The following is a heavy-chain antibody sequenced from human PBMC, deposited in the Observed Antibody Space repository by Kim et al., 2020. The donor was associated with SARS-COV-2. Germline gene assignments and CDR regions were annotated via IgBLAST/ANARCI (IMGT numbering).Heavy chain of an antibody. Sequence: SVKVSCKASGGTFSSYAISWVRQAPGQGLEWMGGIIPIFGTANYAQKFQGRVTITADESTSTAYMELSSLRSEDTAVYYCARDYGSGSYYDDYWGQGTLVTVSS. V-gene: IGHV1-69*13. CDR2: IIPIFGTA. D-gene: IGHD3-10*01. CDR3: ARDYGSGSYYDDY. J-gene: IGHJ4*02. CDR1: GGTFSSYA.